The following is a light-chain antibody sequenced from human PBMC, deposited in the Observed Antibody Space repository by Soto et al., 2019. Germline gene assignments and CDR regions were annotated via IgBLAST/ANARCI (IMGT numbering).Light chain of an antibody. Sequence: DIQMTQSPSSVSASVGVRVTITCRASQVISSWLAWYQQKPGKAPKLLIYAASSLQSGVPSRFSVGGSGTDFTLTASSLQPEDLATYYGKQANSFSLTCGGGT. J-gene: IGKJ3*01. V-gene: IGKV1-12*01. CDR3: KQANSFSLT. CDR2: AAS. CDR1: QVISSW.